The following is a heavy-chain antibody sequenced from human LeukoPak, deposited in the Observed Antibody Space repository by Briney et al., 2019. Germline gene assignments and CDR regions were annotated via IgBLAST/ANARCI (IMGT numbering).Heavy chain of an antibody. CDR3: ARKVQYYDILTGYYPTESGAFDI. D-gene: IGHD3-9*01. V-gene: IGHV3-53*04. Sequence: GGSLRLSCAASGFTVSSNYVSWVRQAPGKGLEWGSVIYSGGSTYYADSVTGRFTISRHNSKNTLYLQMNSLRAEDTAVYYCARKVQYYDILTGYYPTESGAFDIWGQGTMVTVSS. CDR1: GFTVSSNY. CDR2: IYSGGST. J-gene: IGHJ3*02.